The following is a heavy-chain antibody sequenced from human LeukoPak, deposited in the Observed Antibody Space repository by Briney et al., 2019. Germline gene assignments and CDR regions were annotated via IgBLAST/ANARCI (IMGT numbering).Heavy chain of an antibody. D-gene: IGHD3-22*01. CDR2: INPKSGVT. Sequence: ASVKVSCKAFGYTFIDYYMYWVRQVPGQGLEWMGWINPKSGVTDYAQKFQGRVTMTRDTSISTAYMELSRLRSDDTAVYYCARGNHYYDSSGYRYTYYYYYCMDVWGKGTTVTVSS. J-gene: IGHJ6*03. CDR1: GYTFIDYY. V-gene: IGHV1-2*02. CDR3: ARGNHYYDSSGYRYTYYYYYCMDV.